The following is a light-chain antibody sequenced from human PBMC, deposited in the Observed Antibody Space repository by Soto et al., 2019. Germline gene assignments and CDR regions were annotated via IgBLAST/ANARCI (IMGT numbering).Light chain of an antibody. Sequence: DIQMTQSPSSLSASVGDRVTITCRASQSISSYLHWYQHKPVKAPRLLIYAASSLQSGVPSRFSGSGSGTDFTLTICSLRPEDFATYFCQQSYSTPDTFGQGTKLDIK. V-gene: IGKV1-39*01. CDR1: QSISSY. J-gene: IGKJ2*01. CDR3: QQSYSTPDT. CDR2: AAS.